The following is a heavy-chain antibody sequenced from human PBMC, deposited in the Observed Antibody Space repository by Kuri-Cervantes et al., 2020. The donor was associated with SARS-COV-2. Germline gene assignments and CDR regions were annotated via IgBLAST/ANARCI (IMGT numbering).Heavy chain of an antibody. Sequence: SLKISCAASGFTFDDYAMHWVRQAPGKGLEWVSGISWNSGSIGYADSVKGRFTISRDNSKNTLYLQMNSLRAEDTAVYYCAKDKEGDYGDYELDYWGQGTLVTVSS. CDR2: ISWNSGSI. CDR3: AKDKEGDYGDYELDY. J-gene: IGHJ4*02. V-gene: IGHV3-9*01. D-gene: IGHD4-17*01. CDR1: GFTFDDYA.